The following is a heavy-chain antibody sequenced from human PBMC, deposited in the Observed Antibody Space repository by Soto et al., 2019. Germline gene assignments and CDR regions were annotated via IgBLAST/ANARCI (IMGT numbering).Heavy chain of an antibody. CDR2: IYYSGST. J-gene: IGHJ5*02. V-gene: IGHV4-39*01. CDR3: ARRNDFWSGYRDNWFDP. D-gene: IGHD3-3*01. Sequence: PSETLSLTCTVSGGSISSSSYYWGWIRQPPGKGLEWIGSIYYSGSTYYNPSLKSRVTISVDTSKNQFSLKLSSVTAADTAVYYCARRNDFWSGYRDNWFDPSGQGTLVTVSS. CDR1: GGSISSSSYY.